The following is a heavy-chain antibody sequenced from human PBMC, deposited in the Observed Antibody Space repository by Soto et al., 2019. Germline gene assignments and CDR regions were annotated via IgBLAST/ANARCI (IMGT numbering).Heavy chain of an antibody. V-gene: IGHV1-3*01. CDR3: AMSPPPHPYYYYGMDV. Sequence: ASVKVSCKASGYTFTNYAMHWVRQAPGQRLEWMGWINASNGNTRYSQKFQGRVTMTRDTSTSTAYMELSSLRSEDTAVYYCAMSPPPHPYYYYGMDVWGQGTTVTVSS. CDR2: INASNGNT. J-gene: IGHJ6*02. CDR1: GYTFTNYA.